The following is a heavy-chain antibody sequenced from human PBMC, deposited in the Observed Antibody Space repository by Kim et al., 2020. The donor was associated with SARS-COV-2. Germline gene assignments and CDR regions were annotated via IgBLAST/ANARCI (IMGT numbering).Heavy chain of an antibody. J-gene: IGHJ6*02. Sequence: FKGRVTMTRNTSISTAYMELSSLRSEDTAVYYCARHPAAAIYYYYYYGMDVWGQGTTVTVSS. V-gene: IGHV1-8*01. CDR3: ARHPAAAIYYYYYYGMDV. D-gene: IGHD6-13*01.